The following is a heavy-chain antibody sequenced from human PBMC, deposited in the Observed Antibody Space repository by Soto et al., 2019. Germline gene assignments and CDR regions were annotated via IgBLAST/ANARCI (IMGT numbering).Heavy chain of an antibody. Sequence: QVQLVQSGAEVKKPGASVKVSCKASGYTFTSYGVNWVRQAPGQGLEWMGWISGYNGNTNYAQKLQGRVTMTTDTSTSTAYMELRSLTSDDTAVYYCASATITMIRGVTNYYYGMDVWGQGTTVTVSS. CDR3: ASATITMIRGVTNYYYGMDV. CDR1: GYTFTSYG. J-gene: IGHJ6*02. CDR2: ISGYNGNT. D-gene: IGHD3-10*01. V-gene: IGHV1-18*04.